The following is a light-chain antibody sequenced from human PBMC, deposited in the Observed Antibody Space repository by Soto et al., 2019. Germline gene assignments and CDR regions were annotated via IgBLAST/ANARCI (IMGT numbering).Light chain of an antibody. Sequence: QSVLTQPPSASGTPGQTVTISCSGGWYNIGKNLGYWYQQFPWTAPKLLIYMTNQRPSGVPDRFSGSKSGSSASLAVSGLRSEDEAVYYCAAWDDSLRAWVFGGGTKLTVL. J-gene: IGLJ3*02. CDR3: AAWDDSLRAWV. CDR1: WYNIGKNL. CDR2: MTN. V-gene: IGLV1-47*01.